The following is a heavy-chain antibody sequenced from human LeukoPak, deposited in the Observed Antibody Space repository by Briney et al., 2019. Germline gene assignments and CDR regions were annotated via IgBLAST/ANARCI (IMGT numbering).Heavy chain of an antibody. V-gene: IGHV3-23*01. CDR3: AKQARYDTSGIDY. Sequence: GGSLRLSCAASGFIFSNYGMHWVRQAPGKGLEWVSDISGSGGSTYYANSVKGRFTISRDNSKNTLYLQMNSLRAEDTAVYYCAKQARYDTSGIDYWGQGALVTVSS. CDR1: GFIFSNYG. J-gene: IGHJ4*02. CDR2: ISGSGGST. D-gene: IGHD3-22*01.